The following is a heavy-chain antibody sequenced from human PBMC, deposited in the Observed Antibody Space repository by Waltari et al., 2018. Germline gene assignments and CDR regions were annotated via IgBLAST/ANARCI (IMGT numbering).Heavy chain of an antibody. CDR2: INHSGST. Sequence: QVQLQQWGAGLLKPSETLSLTCAVYGGSFSGYYWSWIRRPPGKGLEWIGEINHSGSTNYNPSLKSRVTISVDTSKNQFSLKLSSVTAADTAVYYCARGPNCSGGSCYLNYWGQGTLVTVSS. CDR3: ARGPNCSGGSCYLNY. V-gene: IGHV4-34*01. D-gene: IGHD2-15*01. J-gene: IGHJ4*02. CDR1: GGSFSGYY.